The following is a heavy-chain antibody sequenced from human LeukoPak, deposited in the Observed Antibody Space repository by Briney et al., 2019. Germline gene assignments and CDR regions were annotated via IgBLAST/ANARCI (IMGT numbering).Heavy chain of an antibody. J-gene: IGHJ4*02. CDR3: ARDAAYYDSSGYYV. V-gene: IGHV3-11*01. D-gene: IGHD3-22*01. Sequence: GGSLRLSCAASGFTFSDYYMSWIRQAPGKGLEWVSYISSSGSTIYYADSVKGRFTISRDNAKNSLCLQMNSLRAEDTAVYYCARDAAYYDSSGYYVWGQGTLVTVSS. CDR1: GFTFSDYY. CDR2: ISSSGSTI.